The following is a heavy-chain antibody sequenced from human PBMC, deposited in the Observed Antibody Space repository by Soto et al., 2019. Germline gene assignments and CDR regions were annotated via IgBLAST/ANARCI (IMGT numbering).Heavy chain of an antibody. J-gene: IGHJ4*02. Sequence: EVHLLESGGAVVQPGGSLRLSCAASGFTFRSYPMSWVRQAPGKGLEWLSSISGGAGRSFNANSVKGRFTISRDNSKNTLYLQMNGLRVEDTAIYYCAKHEVISDYWSGYILDYWGQGTPVTVSS. V-gene: IGHV3-23*01. D-gene: IGHD3-3*01. CDR1: GFTFRSYP. CDR3: AKHEVISDYWSGYILDY. CDR2: ISGGAGRS.